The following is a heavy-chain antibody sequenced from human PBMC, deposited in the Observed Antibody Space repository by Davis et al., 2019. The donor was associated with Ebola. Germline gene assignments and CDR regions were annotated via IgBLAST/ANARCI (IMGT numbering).Heavy chain of an antibody. CDR1: GFTFSSYA. CDR2: ISGSGGST. CDR3: ARPEAIVVVPASYYYYGMDV. J-gene: IGHJ6*02. V-gene: IGHV3-23*01. Sequence: GESLKISCAASGFTFSSYAMSWVRQAPGKGLERVSAISGSGGSTYYADFVKGRFTISRDNSKNTLYLQMNSLRAEDTAVYYCARPEAIVVVPASYYYYGMDVWGQGTTVTVSS. D-gene: IGHD2-2*01.